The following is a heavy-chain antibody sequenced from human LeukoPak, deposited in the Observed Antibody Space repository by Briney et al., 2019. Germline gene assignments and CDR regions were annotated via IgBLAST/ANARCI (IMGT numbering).Heavy chain of an antibody. J-gene: IGHJ4*02. Sequence: ASVKVSCKASGYTFTSYGISWVRQAPGQGLEWMGWITTYNGNTNYAQKLQGRVTMTTDTSTSTAYMELRSLRSDDTAVFYCAGVQSSGWSYTYYFDYWGQGTLVTVSS. CDR3: AGVQSSGWSYTYYFDY. V-gene: IGHV1-18*01. CDR2: ITTYNGNT. CDR1: GYTFTSYG. D-gene: IGHD6-19*01.